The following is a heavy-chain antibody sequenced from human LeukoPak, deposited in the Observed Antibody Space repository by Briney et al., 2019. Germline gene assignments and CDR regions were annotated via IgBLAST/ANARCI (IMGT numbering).Heavy chain of an antibody. D-gene: IGHD3-22*01. CDR3: ARTLDSSGYYFDY. Sequence: NPSETLSLTCTVSGGSISSSSYYWGWIRQPPGKGLEWIGSTYYSGSTYYNPSLKSRVTISVDTSKNQFSLKLSSVTAADTAVYYCARTLDSSGYYFDYWGQGTLVTVSS. V-gene: IGHV4-39*07. J-gene: IGHJ4*02. CDR2: TYYSGST. CDR1: GGSISSSSYY.